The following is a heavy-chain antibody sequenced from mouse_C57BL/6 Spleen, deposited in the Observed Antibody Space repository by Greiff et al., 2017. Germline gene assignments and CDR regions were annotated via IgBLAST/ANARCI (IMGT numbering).Heavy chain of an antibody. D-gene: IGHD4-1*01. J-gene: IGHJ3*01. V-gene: IGHV1-64*01. Sequence: VQLQQPGAELVKPGASVKLSCKASGYTFTSYWMHWVKQRPGQGLEWIGMIHPNSGSTNYNEKFKSKATLTVDKSSSTAYMQLSSLTSEDSAVYYRARAGTRAWFAYWGQGTLVTVSA. CDR1: GYTFTSYW. CDR2: IHPNSGST. CDR3: ARAGTRAWFAY.